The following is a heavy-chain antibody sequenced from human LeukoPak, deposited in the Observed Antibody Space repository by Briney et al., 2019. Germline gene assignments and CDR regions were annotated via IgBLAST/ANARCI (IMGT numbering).Heavy chain of an antibody. V-gene: IGHV4-59*01. CDR1: GGSISYYY. Sequence: SETLSLTCTVSGGSISYYYWSWIRQPPGKGLEWIGYIYYSGSTNYNPSLKSRVTMSVDTSKNQFSLKLSSVTAADTAVYYCARERSPGSYYDAFDIWGQGTMVTVSS. CDR2: IYYSGST. D-gene: IGHD1-26*01. J-gene: IGHJ3*02. CDR3: ARERSPGSYYDAFDI.